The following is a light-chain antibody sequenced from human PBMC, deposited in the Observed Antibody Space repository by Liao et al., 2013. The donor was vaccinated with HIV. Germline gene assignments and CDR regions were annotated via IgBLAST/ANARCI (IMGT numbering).Light chain of an antibody. V-gene: IGLV3-21*04. Sequence: SYELTQPSSVSVSPGQTARITCSGDVLAKKYARWFQQKPGQAPVLVIYYDSDRPSGIPERFSGSKSGNTATLTISRVEAGDEADYYCQVWDSSSDHWVFGGGTKLTVL. CDR3: QVWDSSSDHWV. CDR2: YDS. CDR1: VLAKKY. J-gene: IGLJ3*02.